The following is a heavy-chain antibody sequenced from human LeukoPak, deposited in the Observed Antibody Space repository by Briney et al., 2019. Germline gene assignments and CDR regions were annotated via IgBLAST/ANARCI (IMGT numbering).Heavy chain of an antibody. V-gene: IGHV3-66*02. Sequence: PGGSLRLSCAVSGFTVSSNYMSWVRQAPGKGLEWVSIIYTGGNTYYADSVEGRFTISRDNSRNTLYLQMNSLRPEDTAVYYCARQLGYCTSTSCFGRSGTFDIWGQGTMVPVSS. CDR1: GFTVSSNY. D-gene: IGHD2-2*01. CDR2: IYTGGNT. J-gene: IGHJ3*02. CDR3: ARQLGYCTSTSCFGRSGTFDI.